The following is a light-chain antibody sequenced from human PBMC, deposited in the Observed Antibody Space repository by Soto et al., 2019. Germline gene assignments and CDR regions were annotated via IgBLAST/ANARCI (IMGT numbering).Light chain of an antibody. V-gene: IGLV2-14*01. CDR2: LVS. CDR1: TSDIGDYNY. Sequence: QSALTQPASVSGSPGQSITISCTGTTSDIGDYNYVSWYQHLPDKVPKLIISLVSNRPSGVSNRFSGSKSGNTASLTISGLQAEDEGDYYCTSYTTSSALRVFGGGTKLTVL. J-gene: IGLJ2*01. CDR3: TSYTTSSALRV.